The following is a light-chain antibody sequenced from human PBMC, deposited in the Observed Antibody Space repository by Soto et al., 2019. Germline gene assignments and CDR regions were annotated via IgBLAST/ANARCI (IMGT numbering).Light chain of an antibody. CDR1: QSVNTKY. CDR3: QQFGTSPPWT. J-gene: IGKJ1*01. CDR2: GVS. V-gene: IGKV3-20*01. Sequence: ELVLTQSPGTLSLSPGERATLSCRASQSVNTKYLAWYQQKPGQAPRLLIYGVSSRATGIPDRFSGSGSGTHFILTISRVEPEDFAVYYCQQFGTSPPWTFGQGTTVDIK.